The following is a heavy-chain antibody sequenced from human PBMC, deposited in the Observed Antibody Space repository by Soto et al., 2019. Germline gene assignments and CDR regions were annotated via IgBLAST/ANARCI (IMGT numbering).Heavy chain of an antibody. J-gene: IGHJ6*02. Sequence: PSETLSLTCAVYGGSFSGYYWSWIRQPPGKGLEWIGEINHSGSTNYNPSLKSRVTISVDTSKNQFSLKLSSVTAADTAVYYCATGSVRGDYDFWGGYYISDYYYGMDVWGQGTTVTVSS. CDR1: GGSFSGYY. CDR2: INHSGST. CDR3: ATGSVRGDYDFWGGYYISDYYYGMDV. V-gene: IGHV4-34*01. D-gene: IGHD3-3*01.